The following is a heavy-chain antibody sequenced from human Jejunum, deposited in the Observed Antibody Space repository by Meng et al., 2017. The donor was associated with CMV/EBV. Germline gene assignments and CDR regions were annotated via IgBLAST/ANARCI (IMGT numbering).Heavy chain of an antibody. Sequence: SCATSGFSFSSYSMSWIRQAPGKGLEWVSSISTTGDYIYYADSVKGRFTISRDNAQNSLYLQMNSLRAEDTAVYFCARKIMSLTSDFWGQGTLVTVSS. CDR2: ISTTGDYI. D-gene: IGHD2-8*01. V-gene: IGHV3-21*06. J-gene: IGHJ4*02. CDR3: ARKIMSLTSDF. CDR1: GFSFSSYS.